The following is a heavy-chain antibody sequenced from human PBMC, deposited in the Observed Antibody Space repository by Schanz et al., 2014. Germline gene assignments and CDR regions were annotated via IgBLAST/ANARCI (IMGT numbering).Heavy chain of an antibody. CDR1: GASLSSYY. V-gene: IGHV4-59*01. CDR3: ARGRPHHWCFDL. CDR2: VYYSGDT. J-gene: IGHJ2*01. Sequence: QVQLQESGPGLVKPSETLSLTCTVSGASLSSYYWTWIRQPPGMGLEWIGYVYYSGDTNYNPSLKSRLTISVDTSKKQFSLRLTSVTAADTAVYYCARGRPHHWCFDLWGRGTLVTVSA.